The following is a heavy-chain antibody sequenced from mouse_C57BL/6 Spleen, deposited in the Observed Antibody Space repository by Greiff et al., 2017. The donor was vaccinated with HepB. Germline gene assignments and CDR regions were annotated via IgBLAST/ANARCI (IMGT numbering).Heavy chain of an antibody. Sequence: VQLQQPGAELVMPGASVKLSCKASGYTFTSYWMHWVKQRPGQGLEWIGEIDPSDSYTNYNQKFKGKSTLTVDKSSSTAYMQLSSLTSEDSAVYYCARRRPTGTRGYYFDYWGQGTTLTVSS. J-gene: IGHJ2*01. CDR3: ARRRPTGTRGYYFDY. D-gene: IGHD4-1*02. CDR1: GYTFTSYW. V-gene: IGHV1-69*01. CDR2: IDPSDSYT.